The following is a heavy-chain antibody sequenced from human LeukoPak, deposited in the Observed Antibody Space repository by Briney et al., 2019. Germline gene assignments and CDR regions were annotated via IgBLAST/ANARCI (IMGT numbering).Heavy chain of an antibody. CDR3: ARALYDYGSGSSINWFDP. CDR1: GYAFTSYG. V-gene: IGHV1-18*01. J-gene: IGHJ5*02. CDR2: ISAYNANT. Sequence: ASVKVSCTASGYAFTSYGISWVRQAPGKGLEWMGWISAYNANTNYAETLQGRFTITTDTSTSTAYTELNSLRSDAPAVYYCARALYDYGSGSSINWFDPWGRG. D-gene: IGHD3-10*01.